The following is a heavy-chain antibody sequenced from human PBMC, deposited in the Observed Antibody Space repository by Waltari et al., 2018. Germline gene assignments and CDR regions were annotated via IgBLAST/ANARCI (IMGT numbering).Heavy chain of an antibody. J-gene: IGHJ1*01. CDR2: IYHSGST. Sequence: QVQLQESGPGLVKPSQTLSLTCTVSGGSISSGDYYWRWIRPPPGKGLEWIGYIYHSGSTYYNPSLKSRVTISVDTSKNQFSLKLSSVTAADTAVYYCASLYCSGGSCYSAEYFQHWGQGTLVTVSS. CDR1: GGSISSGDYY. D-gene: IGHD2-15*01. V-gene: IGHV4-30-4*08. CDR3: ASLYCSGGSCYSAEYFQH.